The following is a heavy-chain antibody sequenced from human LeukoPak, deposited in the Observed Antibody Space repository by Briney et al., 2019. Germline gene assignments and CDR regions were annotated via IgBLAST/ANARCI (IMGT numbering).Heavy chain of an antibody. J-gene: IGHJ4*02. CDR2: IYYSGST. CDR3: ARGPYSSNWYVDY. D-gene: IGHD6-13*01. V-gene: IGHV4-39*01. CDR1: GGSISSSSYY. Sequence: SETLSLTCTVSGGSISSSSYYWGWIRQPPGKGLEWIGSIYYSGSTYYNPSLKSRVTISVDTSKNQFSLKVSSVTAADTAVYYCARGPYSSNWYVDYWGQGTLVTVAS.